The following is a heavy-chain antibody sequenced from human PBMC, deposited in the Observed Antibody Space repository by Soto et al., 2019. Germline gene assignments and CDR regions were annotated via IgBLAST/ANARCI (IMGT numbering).Heavy chain of an antibody. D-gene: IGHD3-10*01. Sequence: RASVKVSCKASGYTFTSYGISWVRQAPGQGLEWMGWISAYNGNTNYAQKLQGRVTMTTDTSTSTAYMELRSLRSDDTAVYYCARDLPHYYGSGSYLTPIINYYYYYGMDVWGQGTTVTVSS. V-gene: IGHV1-18*04. J-gene: IGHJ6*02. CDR2: ISAYNGNT. CDR1: GYTFTSYG. CDR3: ARDLPHYYGSGSYLTPIINYYYYYGMDV.